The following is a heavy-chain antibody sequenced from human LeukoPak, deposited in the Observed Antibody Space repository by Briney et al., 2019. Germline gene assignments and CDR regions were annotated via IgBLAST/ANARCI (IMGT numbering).Heavy chain of an antibody. CDR3: VRDSLPGSGHDY. D-gene: IGHD6-19*01. J-gene: IGHJ4*02. CDR2: FDPEDGET. Sequence: ASVKVSCKVSGYTLTELSMHWVRQAPGKGLEWMGGFDPEDGETTYAQKFQGRVTITADESTSTAYMELSSLRSEDTAVYYCVRDSLPGSGHDYWGQGTLVTVSS. CDR1: GYTLTELS. V-gene: IGHV1-24*01.